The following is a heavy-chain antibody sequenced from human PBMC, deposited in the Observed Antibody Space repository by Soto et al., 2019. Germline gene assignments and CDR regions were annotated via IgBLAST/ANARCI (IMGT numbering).Heavy chain of an antibody. CDR1: GGSISSYY. CDR2: IYYSGST. V-gene: IGHV4-59*01. J-gene: IGHJ5*02. Sequence: SETLSLTCTVSGGSISSYYWSWIRQPPGKGLEWIGYIYYSGSTNYNPSLKSRVTISVETSKNQFSLKLGSVTAADTAVYYCARVFRIAARSAPYNWFDPWGQGTLVTVSS. CDR3: ARVFRIAARSAPYNWFDP. D-gene: IGHD6-6*01.